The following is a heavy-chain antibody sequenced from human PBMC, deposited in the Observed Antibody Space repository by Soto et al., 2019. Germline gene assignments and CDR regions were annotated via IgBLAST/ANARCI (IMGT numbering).Heavy chain of an antibody. J-gene: IGHJ5*02. V-gene: IGHV1-8*01. CDR3: ASSLVCSIPNWCDP. D-gene: IGHD2-15*01. Sequence: QVQLVQSGAEVKRPGASVKVSCKASGYTFTSYDIHWVRQATGQGHEWLGWMNPNSGNTGYAQKFQGRVTMTRNTSISTAFMELRSLRSEDTGVYFCASSLVCSIPNWCDPWGSGTLVTVSS. CDR1: GYTFTSYD. CDR2: MNPNSGNT.